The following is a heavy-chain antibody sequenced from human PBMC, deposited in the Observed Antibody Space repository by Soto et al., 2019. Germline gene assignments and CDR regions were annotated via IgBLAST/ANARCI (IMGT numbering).Heavy chain of an antibody. Sequence: SETLSLTCSVSGESISNFYWSWIRQPAGKGLEWIGHVHVRGGTDYNAPLQSRVTMSLDTSNNHVSRQLRALTAADTAVYSWARDRYGWYPGFDLDVWGPGTTVTVSS. CDR1: GESISNFY. D-gene: IGHD6-19*01. V-gene: IGHV4-4*07. CDR2: VHVRGGT. J-gene: IGHJ6*02. CDR3: ARDRYGWYPGFDLDV.